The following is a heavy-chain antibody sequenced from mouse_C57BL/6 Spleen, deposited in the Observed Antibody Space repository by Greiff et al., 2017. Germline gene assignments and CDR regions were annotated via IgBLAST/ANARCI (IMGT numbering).Heavy chain of an antibody. CDR3: ARRIYYGYAFDY. CDR2: INPKNGGT. V-gene: IGHV1-26*01. CDR1: GYTFTDYY. Sequence: EVQLQQSGPELVKPGASVKISCKASGYTFTDYYMNWVKQSHGKSLEWIGDINPKNGGTSYNQKFKGKATLTVDKSSSTAYMELRSLTSEDSAVYYCARRIYYGYAFDYWGQGTTLTVSS. D-gene: IGHD2-2*01. J-gene: IGHJ2*01.